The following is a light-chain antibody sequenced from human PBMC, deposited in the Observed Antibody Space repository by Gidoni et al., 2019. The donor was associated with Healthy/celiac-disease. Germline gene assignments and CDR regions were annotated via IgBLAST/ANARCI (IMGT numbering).Light chain of an antibody. V-gene: IGLV2-14*01. Sequence: QSALTQPASVSGSPGQSITISCTGTSRDVGGYNYCSCYQQHPRTAPKLMIYEFSNRPSGVSNRFSCSKSGNTSSRTISGLQAEDDADYYCSSYTSSSTPVVFGGGTKLTVL. CDR3: SSYTSSSTPVV. J-gene: IGLJ2*01. CDR2: EFS. CDR1: SRDVGGYNY.